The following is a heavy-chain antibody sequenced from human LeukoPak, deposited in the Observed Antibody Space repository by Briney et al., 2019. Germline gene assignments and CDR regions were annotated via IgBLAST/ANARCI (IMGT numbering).Heavy chain of an antibody. J-gene: IGHJ4*02. Sequence: GSLRLSCAASGFTFSSYEMNWVRQAPGRGLEWVSYISSSGSTIYYADSVKGRFTISRDNAKNSLYLQMNSLRAEDTAVYYCAREEDTRFDYWGQGTLVTVSS. V-gene: IGHV3-48*03. CDR3: AREEDTRFDY. D-gene: IGHD2-2*02. CDR2: ISSSGSTI. CDR1: GFTFSSYE.